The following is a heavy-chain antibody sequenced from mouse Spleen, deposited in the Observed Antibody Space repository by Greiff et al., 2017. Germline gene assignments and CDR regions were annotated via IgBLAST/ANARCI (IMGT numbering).Heavy chain of an antibody. D-gene: IGHD3-3*01. CDR3: ARGTRYFDV. J-gene: IGHJ1*01. V-gene: IGHV1-69*02. CDR2: IDPSDSYT. Sequence: QVQLKQSGAELVKPGASVKLSCKASGYTFTSYWMHWVKQRPGQGLEWIGEIDPSDSYTNYNQKFKGKATLTVDKSSSTAYMQLSSLTSEDSAVYYCARGTRYFDVWGAGTTVTVSS. CDR1: GYTFTSYW.